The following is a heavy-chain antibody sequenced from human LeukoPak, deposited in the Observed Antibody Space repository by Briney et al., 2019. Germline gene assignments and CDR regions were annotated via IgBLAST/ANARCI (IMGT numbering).Heavy chain of an antibody. CDR3: ATLRITIFGVVNEYFQH. D-gene: IGHD3-3*01. Sequence: ASVKVSCKASGYTFTSYYMHWVRQAPGQGLEWMGWINPNSGGTNYAQKFQGRVTMTRDTSISTAYMELSRLRADDTAVYYCATLRITIFGVVNEYFQHWGQGTLVTVSS. CDR1: GYTFTSYY. V-gene: IGHV1-2*02. CDR2: INPNSGGT. J-gene: IGHJ1*01.